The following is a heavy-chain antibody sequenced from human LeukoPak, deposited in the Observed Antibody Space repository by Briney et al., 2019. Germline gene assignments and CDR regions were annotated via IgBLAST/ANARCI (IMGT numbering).Heavy chain of an antibody. D-gene: IGHD2-2*01. V-gene: IGHV3-33*01. CDR2: IWYDGSNK. Sequence: GRSLRLSCAASGFTFSSYGMHWVRQAPGKGLEWVAVIWYDGSNKYYADSVKGRFTISRDNSKNTLYLQMNSLRAEDTAVYYCARQLLEQAFDYWGQGTLVTVSS. CDR3: ARQLLEQAFDY. J-gene: IGHJ4*02. CDR1: GFTFSSYG.